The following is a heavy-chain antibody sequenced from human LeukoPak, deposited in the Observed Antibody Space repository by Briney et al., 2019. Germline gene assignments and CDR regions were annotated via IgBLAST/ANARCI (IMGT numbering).Heavy chain of an antibody. CDR1: GFTFSSYW. V-gene: IGHV3-74*01. D-gene: IGHD5-12*01. CDR3: ARSRQADIVAYFDY. Sequence: GGSLRLSCAASGFTFSSYWMHWVRQAPGKGLVWVSRINNDGSSTSYADSVKGRFTISRDNAKNTLYLQMNSLRAEDTAVYYCARSRQADIVAYFDYWGQGTLVTVSS. CDR2: INNDGSST. J-gene: IGHJ4*02.